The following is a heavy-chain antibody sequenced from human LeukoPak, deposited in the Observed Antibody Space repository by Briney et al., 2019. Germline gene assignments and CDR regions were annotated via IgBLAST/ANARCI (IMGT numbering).Heavy chain of an antibody. CDR2: INHSGST. V-gene: IGHV4-34*01. D-gene: IGHD5-18*01. Sequence: PSETLSLTCAVYGGSFSGYYWSWIRQPPGKGLEWIGEINHSGSTNYNPSLKSRVTISVDTSKNRFSLKLSSVTAADTAVYYCARRRGYSYGLLAVVFDYWGQGTLVTVSS. CDR1: GGSFSGYY. J-gene: IGHJ4*02. CDR3: ARRRGYSYGLLAVVFDY.